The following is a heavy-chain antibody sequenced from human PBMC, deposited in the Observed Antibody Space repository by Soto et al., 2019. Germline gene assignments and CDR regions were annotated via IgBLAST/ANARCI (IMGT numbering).Heavy chain of an antibody. CDR1: GFTFSSYW. Sequence: EVQLVESGGGLVQPGGSLTLSCAASGFTFSSYWMHWVRQAPGKGLVWVSRINSDGSSTSYADSVKGRFTISRDNAKNTLYLQSNSLRAEDTAVYYCARDSGSYDHGSDYWGQGTLVNVSS. CDR2: INSDGSST. J-gene: IGHJ4*02. CDR3: ARDSGSYDHGSDY. D-gene: IGHD1-26*01. V-gene: IGHV3-74*01.